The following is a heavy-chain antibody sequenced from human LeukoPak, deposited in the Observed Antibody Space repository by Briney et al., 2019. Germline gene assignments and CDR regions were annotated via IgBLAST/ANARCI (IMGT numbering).Heavy chain of an antibody. V-gene: IGHV4-34*01. J-gene: IGHJ6*02. CDR1: GVSFSGYY. Sequence: PETLSLTCAVYGVSFSGYYWSWIRQPPGKGLEWIGEINHSGSTNYNPSLKSRVTISADTSKSQFSLKLSSVTAADTAVYYCARVTRITMIVAVITGLAMDVWGQGTTVTVSS. CDR2: INHSGST. D-gene: IGHD3-22*01. CDR3: ARVTRITMIVAVITGLAMDV.